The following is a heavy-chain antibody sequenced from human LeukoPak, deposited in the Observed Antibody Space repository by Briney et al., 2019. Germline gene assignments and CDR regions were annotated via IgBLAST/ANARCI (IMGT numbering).Heavy chain of an antibody. V-gene: IGHV4-59*01. CDR1: GGSISSYY. CDR2: IYYSGST. CDR3: ARGNYGGNPFYYYYYMDV. Sequence: PSETLSLTCTVSGGSISSYYWSWIRQPPGKGLEWIGYIYYSGSTNYNPSLKSRVTISVDTSKNQFSLKLSSVTAADTAVYYCARGNYGGNPFYYYYYMDVWGKGTTVTVSS. J-gene: IGHJ6*03. D-gene: IGHD4-23*01.